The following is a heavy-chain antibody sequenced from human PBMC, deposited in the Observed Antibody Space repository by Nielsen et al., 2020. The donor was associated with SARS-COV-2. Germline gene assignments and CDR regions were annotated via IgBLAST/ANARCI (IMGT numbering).Heavy chain of an antibody. CDR1: GFTFDDYG. CDR3: ATEAVADDWYFDL. CDR2: SNWNGGST. J-gene: IGHJ2*01. V-gene: IGHV3-20*01. D-gene: IGHD6-19*01. Sequence: GESLKISCAASGFTFDDYGMRWVRQAPGKGLEWVSGSNWNGGSTGYADSVKGRFTISRDNAKNSLYLQMNSLRAEDTALYHCATEAVADDWYFDLWGRGTLVTVSS.